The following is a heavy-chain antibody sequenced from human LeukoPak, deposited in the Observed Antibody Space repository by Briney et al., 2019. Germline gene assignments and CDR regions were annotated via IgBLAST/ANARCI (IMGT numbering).Heavy chain of an antibody. CDR2: VNPNNDDT. Sequence: ASVKVSCKASGFIFTGYYMHWVRLAPGQGLEWMGWVNPNNDDTNYAQKFQGRVTLTTDTSVRTAYMELSRLRSDDTAVYYCVKDRTGGIQGWYFDLWGRGTLVTVSS. CDR1: GFIFTGYY. CDR3: VKDRTGGIQGWYFDL. J-gene: IGHJ2*01. V-gene: IGHV1-2*02. D-gene: IGHD7-27*01.